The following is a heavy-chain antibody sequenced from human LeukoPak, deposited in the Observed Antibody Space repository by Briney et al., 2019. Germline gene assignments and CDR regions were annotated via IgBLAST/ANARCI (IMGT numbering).Heavy chain of an antibody. CDR1: GYRFTSDW. CDR3: ARLSGRVVCSAGSCYIDS. D-gene: IGHD2-15*01. CDR2: IYPGDSDT. J-gene: IGHJ4*02. Sequence: RLGESLKISCKGSGYRFTSDWIGWVRQMPGKGLEWMGIIYPGDSDTGYSPSFQGQVTISADKSVNTAYLQWSSLKASDTAMYYCARLSGRVVCSAGSCYIDSWGQGTLVTVSS. V-gene: IGHV5-51*01.